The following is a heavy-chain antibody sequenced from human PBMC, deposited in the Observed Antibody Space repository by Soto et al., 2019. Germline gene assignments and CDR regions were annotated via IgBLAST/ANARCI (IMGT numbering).Heavy chain of an antibody. CDR3: ARHGPAIYLDS. V-gene: IGHV5-51*01. Sequence: PGESLKISCQGSGYNFPIYWIAWVRQMPGKGLEWMGIIYPDDSDIRYNPSFEGQVTISADKSISTAYLQWRSLKASDTGMYYCARHGPAIYLDSWGQGSLVTVSS. J-gene: IGHJ4*02. D-gene: IGHD6-25*01. CDR1: GYNFPIYW. CDR2: IYPDDSDI.